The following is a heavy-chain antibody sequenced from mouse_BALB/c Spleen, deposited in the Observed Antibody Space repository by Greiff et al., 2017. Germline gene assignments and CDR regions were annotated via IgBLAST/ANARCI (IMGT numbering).Heavy chain of an antibody. CDR2: ISYSGST. V-gene: IGHV3-2*02. Sequence: EVQLQESGPGLVKPSQSLSLTCTVTGYSITSDYAWNWIRQFPGNKLEWMGYISYSGSTSYNPSLKSRISITRDTSKNQFFLQLNSVTTEDTATYYCARSYYYGSSSYAMDYWGQGTSVTVSS. CDR3: ARSYYYGSSSYAMDY. CDR1: GYSITSDYA. J-gene: IGHJ4*01. D-gene: IGHD1-1*01.